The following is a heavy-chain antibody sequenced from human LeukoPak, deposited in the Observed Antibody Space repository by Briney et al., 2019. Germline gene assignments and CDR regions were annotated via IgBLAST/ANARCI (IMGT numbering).Heavy chain of an antibody. CDR1: GYTFTGYY. CDR3: ARSFRPFNSATWFLSFES. CDR2: INPNSGGP. D-gene: IGHD3-10*01. V-gene: IGHV1-2*02. J-gene: IGHJ4*02. Sequence: ASVNASCKASGYTFTGYYMHWVRQAPGQGLEWIGWINPNSGGPNYAQKFQGRVTMTRDTSISTAYMELSRLRSDDTAVYYCARSFRPFNSATWFLSFESWGPGTLVTVSS.